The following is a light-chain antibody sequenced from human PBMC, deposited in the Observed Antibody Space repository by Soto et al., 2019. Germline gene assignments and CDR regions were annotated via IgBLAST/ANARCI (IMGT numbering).Light chain of an antibody. Sequence: ALTQPASVSGSPGQSITISCTGTTSDFNYYNSVSWYQHHPGQAPKLMIYNVSNRPSGVSYRFSGSKSGNTASLTISGLQAEDEADYYCTSYTSSTTYFFGTGTKVTVL. CDR3: TSYTSSTTYF. J-gene: IGLJ1*01. CDR2: NVS. V-gene: IGLV2-14*03. CDR1: TSDFNYYNS.